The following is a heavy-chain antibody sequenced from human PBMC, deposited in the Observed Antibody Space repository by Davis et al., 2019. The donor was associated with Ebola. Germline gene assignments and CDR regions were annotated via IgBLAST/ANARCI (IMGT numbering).Heavy chain of an antibody. CDR3: ARGGSVAGTYYGMDV. D-gene: IGHD6-19*01. J-gene: IGHJ6*02. V-gene: IGHV1-8*01. CDR2: MNPNSGNT. CDR1: GYTFTSYD. Sequence: ASVKVSCKASGYTFTSYDINWVRQATGQGLEWMGWMNPNSGNTGYAQKFQGWVTMTRDTSISTAYMELSRLRSDDTAVYYCARGGSVAGTYYGMDVWGQGTTVTVSS.